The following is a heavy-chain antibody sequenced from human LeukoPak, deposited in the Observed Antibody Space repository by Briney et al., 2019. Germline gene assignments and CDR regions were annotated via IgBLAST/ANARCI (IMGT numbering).Heavy chain of an antibody. Sequence: ASVKVPCKASGYTFTSYGISWVRQAPGQGLEWMGWFSAYNGNTNYAQKLQGRVTMTTDTSTSTAYMELRSLRSDDTAVYYCARDRYYDFWSGYYTSGFDYWGQGTLVTVSS. CDR1: GYTFTSYG. CDR2: FSAYNGNT. D-gene: IGHD3-3*01. J-gene: IGHJ4*02. CDR3: ARDRYYDFWSGYYTSGFDY. V-gene: IGHV1-18*01.